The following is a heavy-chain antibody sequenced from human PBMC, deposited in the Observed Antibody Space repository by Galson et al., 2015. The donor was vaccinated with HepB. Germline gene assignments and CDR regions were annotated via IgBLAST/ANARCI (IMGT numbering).Heavy chain of an antibody. V-gene: IGHV3-74*01. CDR1: GFTFSSYW. D-gene: IGHD1-26*01. J-gene: IGHJ6*03. Sequence: SLRLSCAASGFTFSSYWMHWVRQAPGKGLVWVSRINSDGSSTSYADSVKGRFTISRDNAKNTLYLQMNSLRAEDTAVYYCARGRWDGGRNYYYYYMDVWGKGTTVTVSS. CDR2: INSDGSST. CDR3: ARGRWDGGRNYYYYYMDV.